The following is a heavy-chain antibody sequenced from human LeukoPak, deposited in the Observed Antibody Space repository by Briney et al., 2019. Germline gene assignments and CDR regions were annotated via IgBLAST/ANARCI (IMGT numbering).Heavy chain of an antibody. V-gene: IGHV4-38-2*01. CDR1: GDSISGGYY. Sequence: SETLSLTCGVSGDSISGGYYWGWIRQPPGKGLEWIGSIYHSVSTYYNPSLKSRVTLSVDTPENQLSLKLSSVTAADTAVYYCVRYFDWPYYFDSWGQGTLVTVSS. D-gene: IGHD3-9*01. CDR2: IYHSVST. CDR3: VRYFDWPYYFDS. J-gene: IGHJ4*02.